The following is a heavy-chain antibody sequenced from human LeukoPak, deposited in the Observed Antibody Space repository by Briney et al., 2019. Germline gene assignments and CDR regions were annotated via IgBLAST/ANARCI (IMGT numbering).Heavy chain of an antibody. CDR2: ISGSGGST. Sequence: GGSLRLSCAASGFTFSSYAMNWVRQAPGKGLEWVSAISGSGGSTHYADSVKGRFTISRDDSKNTLYLQMNSLRAEDTAVYYCAKGYSSGWYFFDNWGQGILVTVS. J-gene: IGHJ4*02. CDR1: GFTFSSYA. CDR3: AKGYSSGWYFFDN. V-gene: IGHV3-23*01. D-gene: IGHD6-19*01.